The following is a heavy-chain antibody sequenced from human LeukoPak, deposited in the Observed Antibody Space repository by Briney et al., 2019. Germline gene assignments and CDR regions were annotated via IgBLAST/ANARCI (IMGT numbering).Heavy chain of an antibody. CDR2: IYSGGST. J-gene: IGHJ4*02. D-gene: IGHD5-24*01. CDR3: QGDGYNQDDY. Sequence: PGGSLRLSCAVSGFTVSSNYMSWVRQAPGKGPEWVSVIYSGGSTYYADSVKGRFTISRDNSKNTLYLQMNSLRAEDTAVYYCQGDGYNQDDYWGQGTLVTVSS. CDR1: GFTVSSNY. V-gene: IGHV3-53*01.